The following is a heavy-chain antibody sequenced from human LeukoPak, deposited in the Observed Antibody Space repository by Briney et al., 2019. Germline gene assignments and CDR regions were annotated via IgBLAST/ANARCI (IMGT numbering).Heavy chain of an antibody. CDR3: ARHANDDYDFWSGYFLD. CDR2: IYPGDSDT. Sequence: PGESLKISCKGSGYSFTSYWIGWVRQMPGKGLEWMGIIYPGDSDTRYSPSFQGQVTISADKSISTAYLQWSSLKASDTAMYYCARHANDDYDFWSGYFLDWGQGTLVTVSS. J-gene: IGHJ4*02. V-gene: IGHV5-51*01. D-gene: IGHD3-3*01. CDR1: GYSFTSYW.